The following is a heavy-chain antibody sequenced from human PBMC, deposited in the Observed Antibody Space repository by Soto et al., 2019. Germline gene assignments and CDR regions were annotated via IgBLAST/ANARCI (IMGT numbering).Heavy chain of an antibody. CDR2: ISAYNGNT. CDR3: ARDDIVVVVAASGRFDP. Sequence: GASVKVSCKASGYTFTSYGISWVRQAPGQGLEWMGWISAYNGNTNCAQKLQGRVTMTTDTSTSTAYMELRSLRSDDTAVYYCARDDIVVVVAASGRFDPWGQGTLVTVSS. D-gene: IGHD2-15*01. V-gene: IGHV1-18*01. CDR1: GYTFTSYG. J-gene: IGHJ5*02.